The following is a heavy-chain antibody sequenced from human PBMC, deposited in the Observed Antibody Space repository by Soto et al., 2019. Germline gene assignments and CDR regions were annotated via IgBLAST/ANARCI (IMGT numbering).Heavy chain of an antibody. Sequence: EVQLVESGGGLVQPGGSLKLSCAASGFTFSGSAMHWVRQASGKGLEWVGRIRSKANSYATAYAASVKGRFTISRDDSKNTGDLQLNSLKTEDTAVYYCTSPRGPGADGMAVWGQGTTVTGSS. CDR3: TSPRGPGADGMAV. CDR2: IRSKANSYAT. J-gene: IGHJ6*02. V-gene: IGHV3-73*02. D-gene: IGHD3-10*01. CDR1: GFTFSGSA.